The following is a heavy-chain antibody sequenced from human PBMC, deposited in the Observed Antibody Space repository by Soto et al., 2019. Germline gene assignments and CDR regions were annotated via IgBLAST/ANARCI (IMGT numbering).Heavy chain of an antibody. J-gene: IGHJ4*02. D-gene: IGHD6-13*01. V-gene: IGHV4-34*01. CDR3: ARIYRPFLAAAGYYFDY. CDR2: INHSGST. Sequence: PSETLSLTCAVYGGSFSGYYWSWIRQPPGKGLEWIGEINHSGSTNYNPSLKSRVTISVDTSKNQFSLKLSSVTAADTAVYYCARIYRPFLAAAGYYFDYWGQGTLVTVSS. CDR1: GGSFSGYY.